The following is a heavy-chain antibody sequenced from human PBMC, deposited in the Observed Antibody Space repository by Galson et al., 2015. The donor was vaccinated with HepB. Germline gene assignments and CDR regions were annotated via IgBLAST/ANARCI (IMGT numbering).Heavy chain of an antibody. J-gene: IGHJ3*02. CDR2: ISVSGDNT. CDR3: AKEISDYGWGSSDAFDI. V-gene: IGHV3-23*01. CDR1: GFTFSSHA. Sequence: SLRLSCAASGFTFSSHAMPWVRQAPGKGLEWVSSISVSGDNTNYADSVKGRFTISRDNSKNTLYLQVNSLRAEDTAVYYCAKEISDYGWGSSDAFDIWGQGTMVTVSS. D-gene: IGHD3-10*01.